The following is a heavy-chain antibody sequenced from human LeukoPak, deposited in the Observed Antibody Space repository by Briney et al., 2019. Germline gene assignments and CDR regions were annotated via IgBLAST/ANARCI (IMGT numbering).Heavy chain of an antibody. D-gene: IGHD3-10*01. Sequence: SETLSLTCTVSGGSTINYFRSWIRQPAGKGLEWFGHIYSSGTTHYNPSLNNRVTISLDASTSQFSLHLNSVTAADTAVYFCARAEGSGSGAYTLDYWGQGILVTVSS. CDR2: IYSSGTT. CDR1: GGSTINYF. CDR3: ARAEGSGSGAYTLDY. V-gene: IGHV4-4*07. J-gene: IGHJ4*02.